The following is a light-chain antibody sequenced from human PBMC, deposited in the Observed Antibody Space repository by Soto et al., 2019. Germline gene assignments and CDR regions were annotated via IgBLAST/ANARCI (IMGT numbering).Light chain of an antibody. Sequence: EIVLTQSPGTLSLSPGERATLACRASQSVRSSYLAWYQQKPGQAPRLLIYGASTRATGIPVRFSGSGSGTDFTLTISRLEPEDFAVYYCQQYGSSPRFTFGPGTKVDIK. CDR1: QSVRSSY. J-gene: IGKJ3*01. CDR2: GAS. V-gene: IGKV3-20*01. CDR3: QQYGSSPRFT.